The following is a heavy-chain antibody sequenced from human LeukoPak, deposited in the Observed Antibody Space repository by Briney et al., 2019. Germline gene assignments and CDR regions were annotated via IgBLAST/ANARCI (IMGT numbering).Heavy chain of an antibody. CDR1: GGSISSYY. CDR2: IYYSGST. V-gene: IGHV4-59*01. CDR3: ARGLTLRYYYGSGSYLPFTDY. D-gene: IGHD3-10*01. Sequence: SETLSLTCTVSGGSISSYYWSWIRQPPGKGLEWIGYIYYSGSTNYNPSLKSRVTISVDTSKNQFSLKLSSVTAADTAVYYCARGLTLRYYYGSGSYLPFTDYWGQGTLVTVSS. J-gene: IGHJ4*02.